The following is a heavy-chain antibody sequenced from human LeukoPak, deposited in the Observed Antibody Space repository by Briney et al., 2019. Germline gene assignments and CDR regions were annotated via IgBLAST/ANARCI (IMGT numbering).Heavy chain of an antibody. Sequence: EASVKVSCKASGYTFTSYYKHWVRQASGQGLEWMGIINPSGGSTSYAQKFQGRVTMTRDTSTSTVYMELSSLRSEDTAVYYCAREEGDIVVVPAAIPFDYWGQGTLVTVSS. J-gene: IGHJ4*02. CDR1: GYTFTSYY. V-gene: IGHV1-46*01. D-gene: IGHD2-2*01. CDR2: INPSGGST. CDR3: AREEGDIVVVPAAIPFDY.